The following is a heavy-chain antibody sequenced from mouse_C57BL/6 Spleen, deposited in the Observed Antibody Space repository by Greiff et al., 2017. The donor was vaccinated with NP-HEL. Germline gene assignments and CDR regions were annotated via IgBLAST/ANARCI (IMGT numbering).Heavy chain of an antibody. Sequence: QVQLQQSDAELVKPGASVKISCKVSGYTFTDYTIHWMKQRPEQGLEWIGYIYPRDGSTKYNEKFKGKATLTADKSSSTAYMQLNSLTSEDSAVYFCSRALYYYGSSYDAMDYWGQGTSVTVSS. CDR1: GYTFTDYT. CDR3: SRALYYYGSSYDAMDY. D-gene: IGHD1-1*01. CDR2: IYPRDGST. J-gene: IGHJ4*01. V-gene: IGHV1-78*01.